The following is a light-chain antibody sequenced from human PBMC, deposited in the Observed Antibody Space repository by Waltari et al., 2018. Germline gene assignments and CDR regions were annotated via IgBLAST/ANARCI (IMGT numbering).Light chain of an antibody. CDR1: DDDIGGYEY. V-gene: IGLV2-8*01. CDR3: SSYAGRNIVI. J-gene: IGLJ2*01. Sequence: QSALTQPPSASGSPGQSATISCTGTDDDIGGYEYVSWYQQHPGKAPKVLIYEVTKRPSGVPDRFSGSKSGNTASLTVSGLQAEDEADYYCSSYAGRNIVIFGGGTKLTVL. CDR2: EVT.